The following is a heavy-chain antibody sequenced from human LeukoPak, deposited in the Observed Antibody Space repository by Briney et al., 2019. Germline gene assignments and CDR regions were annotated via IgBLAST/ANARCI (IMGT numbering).Heavy chain of an antibody. CDR3: ARFSSSWYYFDY. Sequence: PSETLSLTCAVSGYSISSGYYRGWIRQPPGKGLEWIGSIYHSGSTYYNPSLKSRVTISVDTSKDQFSLKLSSVTAADTAVYYCARFSSSWYYFDYWGQGTLVTVSS. V-gene: IGHV4-38-2*01. D-gene: IGHD6-13*01. CDR1: GYSISSGYY. J-gene: IGHJ4*02. CDR2: IYHSGST.